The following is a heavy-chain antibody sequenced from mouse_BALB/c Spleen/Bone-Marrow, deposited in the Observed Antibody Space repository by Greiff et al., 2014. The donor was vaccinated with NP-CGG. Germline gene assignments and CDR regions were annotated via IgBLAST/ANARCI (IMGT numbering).Heavy chain of an antibody. Sequence: EVQLQQSGAELVKPGASVKLSCTASGFNIKDTYMHWVKQRPEQGLEWIGRIDPANGNTKYDQKFQGKATITADTSSNTAYLQLSSMPSEDTAVYYCASYRYAWYFDVWGAGTTVTVSS. CDR3: ASYRYAWYFDV. V-gene: IGHV14-3*02. CDR2: IDPANGNT. J-gene: IGHJ1*01. D-gene: IGHD2-14*01. CDR1: GFNIKDTY.